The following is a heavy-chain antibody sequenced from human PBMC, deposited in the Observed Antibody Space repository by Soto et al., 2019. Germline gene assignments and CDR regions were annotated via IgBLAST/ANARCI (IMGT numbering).Heavy chain of an antibody. CDR3: ARTRITMVRGFDP. Sequence: PSETLSLTCTVSGGSISRYYWSWIRQPAGKGLEWIGRIYTSGSTNYNPSLKSRVTMSVDTSKNQFSLKLSSVTAADTAVYYCARTRITMVRGFDPWGQGTLVTVSS. J-gene: IGHJ5*02. V-gene: IGHV4-4*07. CDR1: GGSISRYY. CDR2: IYTSGST. D-gene: IGHD3-10*01.